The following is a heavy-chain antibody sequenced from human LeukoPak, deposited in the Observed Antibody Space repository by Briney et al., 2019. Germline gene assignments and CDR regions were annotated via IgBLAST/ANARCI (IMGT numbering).Heavy chain of an antibody. Sequence: GGSLRLSCAASGFTFSSYGMHWVRQAPGKGLEWVAFIRYDGSNKYYADSVKGRFTISRDNSKNTLYLQMNSLRAEDTAVYYCAKVEYSSSQYYFDYWGQGTLVTVSS. CDR1: GFTFSSYG. D-gene: IGHD6-6*01. V-gene: IGHV3-30*02. CDR3: AKVEYSSSQYYFDY. J-gene: IGHJ4*02. CDR2: IRYDGSNK.